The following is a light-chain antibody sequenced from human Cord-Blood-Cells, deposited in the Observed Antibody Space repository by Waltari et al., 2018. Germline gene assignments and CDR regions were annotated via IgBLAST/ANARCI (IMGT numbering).Light chain of an antibody. CDR3: QSYDSSLSGAWV. J-gene: IGLJ3*02. Sequence: QSVLTQPPSVSGAPGQRVTISCTGSSSNIGAGSDVHWYQQLPGTAPKLPIYGNSNRPSGVPDRFSGSKSGTSASLAITGLQAEDEADYSCQSYDSSLSGAWVFGGGTKLTVL. V-gene: IGLV1-40*01. CDR1: SSNIGAGSD. CDR2: GNS.